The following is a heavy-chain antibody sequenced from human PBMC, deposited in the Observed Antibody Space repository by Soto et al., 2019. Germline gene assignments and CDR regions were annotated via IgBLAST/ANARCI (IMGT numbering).Heavy chain of an antibody. D-gene: IGHD2-2*01. CDR2: IRGSGGDT. J-gene: IGHJ5*02. CDR3: AKDTVPVATPWFDP. V-gene: IGHV3-23*01. Sequence: PGGSLRLSCAASECNGSSNDMSWVRQAPGKGLEWVSSIRGSGGDTYYADSVRGRFTISRDNSKNTLYLQMNSLRAEDTAVYYCAKDTVPVATPWFDPWGQGTLVTVSS. CDR1: ECNGSSND.